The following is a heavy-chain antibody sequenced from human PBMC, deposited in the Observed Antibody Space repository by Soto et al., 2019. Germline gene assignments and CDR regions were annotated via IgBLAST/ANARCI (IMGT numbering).Heavy chain of an antibody. CDR2: MNPNSGNT. D-gene: IGHD2-15*01. J-gene: IGHJ5*02. CDR3: ARIDCSGGSCLNWFDP. V-gene: IGHV1-8*01. CDR1: GYTFTSYD. Sequence: QVQLVQSGAEVKKPGASVKVSCKASGYTFTSYDINWVRQATGHGLEWMGWMNPNSGNTGYAQKFQGRVTMTRNTSISTAYMDLSSLRSEDTAAYYCARIDCSGGSCLNWFDPWGQGTLVTVSS.